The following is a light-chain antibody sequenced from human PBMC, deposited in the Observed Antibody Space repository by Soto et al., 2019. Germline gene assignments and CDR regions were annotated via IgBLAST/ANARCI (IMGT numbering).Light chain of an antibody. CDR2: DNN. CDR1: SSNIGSGYD. Sequence: QSVLTQPPSVSGAPGQRVTISCTGSSSNIGSGYDVHWYQQLPGTAPKLLIYDNNNRPSGVPDRFSGSKSATSASLAITGLQAEDEADYYCQSYDSSLSGFYVFGTGTKLTVI. J-gene: IGLJ1*01. V-gene: IGLV1-40*01. CDR3: QSYDSSLSGFYV.